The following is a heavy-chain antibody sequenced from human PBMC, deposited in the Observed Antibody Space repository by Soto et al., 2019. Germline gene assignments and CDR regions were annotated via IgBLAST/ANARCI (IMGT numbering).Heavy chain of an antibody. J-gene: IGHJ4*02. V-gene: IGHV4-59*08. CDR1: GGTIGSYY. CDR3: ARLADWNEIFDY. D-gene: IGHD1-1*01. CDR2: IYYSGST. Sequence: PSETLSLTCTVSGGTIGSYYWSWIRQPPGKGLEWIGYIYYSGSTNYNPSLKSRVTISVDTSKNQFSLKLSSVTAADTAVYYCARLADWNEIFDYWGQGTLVTVSS.